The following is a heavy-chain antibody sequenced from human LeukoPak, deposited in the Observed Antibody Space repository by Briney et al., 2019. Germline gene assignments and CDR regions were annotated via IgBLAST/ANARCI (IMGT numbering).Heavy chain of an antibody. CDR2: IYYSGTA. D-gene: IGHD5/OR15-5a*01. CDR3: ARQSGFLSTFDY. J-gene: IGHJ4*02. V-gene: IGHV4-39*01. Sequence: KPSETLSLTCTVSGGSISSSSYFWGWIRQPPGKGLEWIGSIYYSGTAYYNPSLKSRVTISVDKSKNQFSVKLTSVTAADTAVYYCARQSGFLSTFDYWGQGTLVTVSS. CDR1: GGSISSSSYF.